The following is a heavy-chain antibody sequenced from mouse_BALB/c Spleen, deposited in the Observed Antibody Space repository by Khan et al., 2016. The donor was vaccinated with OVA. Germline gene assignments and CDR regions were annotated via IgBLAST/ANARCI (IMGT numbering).Heavy chain of an antibody. CDR2: IWGDGST. Sequence: VKLEESGPGLVAPSQSLSITCTVSGFSLTGYGVNWVRKPPGKGLEWLGMIWGDGSTDYNSALKSRLSISKDNSKSQAFLKMNSLQTDDTARYYCARAYYGNYREAMDYWGQGTSVTVSA. CDR1: GFSLTGYG. J-gene: IGHJ4*01. CDR3: ARAYYGNYREAMDY. V-gene: IGHV2-6-7*01. D-gene: IGHD2-10*01.